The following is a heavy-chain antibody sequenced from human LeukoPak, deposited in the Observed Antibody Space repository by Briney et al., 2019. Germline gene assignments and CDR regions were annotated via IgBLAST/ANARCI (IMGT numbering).Heavy chain of an antibody. Sequence: TGGSLRLSCVASGFSFTSYAMTWVRQPPGKGLEWLSTIIGSGATTHYSDSVRGRFTVSRDNSKNTLFLEISSLRGDDTAVYYCAKGSDFWSGSYTGSEWFAPWGQGTLVIVSS. J-gene: IGHJ5*02. CDR3: AKGSDFWSGSYTGSEWFAP. V-gene: IGHV3-23*01. CDR2: IIGSGATT. CDR1: GFSFTSYA. D-gene: IGHD3-3*01.